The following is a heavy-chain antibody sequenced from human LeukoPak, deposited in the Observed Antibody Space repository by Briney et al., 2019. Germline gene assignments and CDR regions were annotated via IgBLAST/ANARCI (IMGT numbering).Heavy chain of an antibody. Sequence: PGGSLRLSCAASGFTFSTYTMNWVRQAPGKGLEWVSSITSYSTYIYYADSVKGRFTISRDNAKNSLYLQMNSLRAEDTAVYYCARVNPEVAGSPFDYWGQGTLVTVSS. J-gene: IGHJ4*02. D-gene: IGHD6-19*01. CDR2: ITSYSTYI. CDR3: ARVNPEVAGSPFDY. V-gene: IGHV3-21*01. CDR1: GFTFSTYT.